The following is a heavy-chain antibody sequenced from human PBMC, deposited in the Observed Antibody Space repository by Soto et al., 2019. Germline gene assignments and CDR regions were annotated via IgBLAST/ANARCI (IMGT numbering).Heavy chain of an antibody. CDR3: ARHLIVGSATSKFYYGMDV. V-gene: IGHV4-59*08. CDR1: GDSISRYY. D-gene: IGHD1-26*01. Sequence: QVQLQESGPGLVKPSETLSLTCTVSGDSISRYYWSWIRQPPGKELEWIGYMYHSGSANYNPSLKSRVTMAEDPPKNPVSLNLNSVTAADTAVYYCARHLIVGSATSKFYYGMDVWGQGTTVTVSS. CDR2: MYHSGSA. J-gene: IGHJ6*02.